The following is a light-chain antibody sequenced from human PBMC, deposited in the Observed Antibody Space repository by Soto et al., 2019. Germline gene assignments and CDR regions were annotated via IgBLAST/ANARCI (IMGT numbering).Light chain of an antibody. J-gene: IGLJ1*01. Sequence: SALSKPPSVSGSPGQSVTISCTGTSSDVGSYNRVSWYQQSPGTAPKLMIYEVSNRPSGVPDRFSGSKSGNTASLTISGLQAEDEDDYYCSSYTSSSTYVFGTGTKVTVL. CDR1: SSDVGSYNR. CDR2: EVS. V-gene: IGLV2-18*02. CDR3: SSYTSSSTYV.